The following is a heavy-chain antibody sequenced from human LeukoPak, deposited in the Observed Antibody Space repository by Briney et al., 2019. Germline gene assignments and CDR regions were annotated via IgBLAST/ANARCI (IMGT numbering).Heavy chain of an antibody. CDR2: ISGSGGST. CDR1: GFTFSSYA. D-gene: IGHD3-3*02. V-gene: IGHV3-23*01. J-gene: IGHJ6*03. CDR3: AKSISRPYYMDV. Sequence: GGSLRLSCAASGFTFSSYAMSWVRQAPGKGLEWVSAISGSGGSTYYADSVKGRFTISRDNSKNTLYLQMNSLRAGDTAVYYCAKSISRPYYMDVWGKGTTVTVSS.